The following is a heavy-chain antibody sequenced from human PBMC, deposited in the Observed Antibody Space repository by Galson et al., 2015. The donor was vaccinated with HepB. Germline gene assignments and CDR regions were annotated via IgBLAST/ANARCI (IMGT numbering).Heavy chain of an antibody. D-gene: IGHD3-3*01. V-gene: IGHV3-23*01. CDR3: ATMNRPITFFGVVALEF. CDR2: ISGTSGIT. Sequence: SLRLSCAASGFTFSSYALNWVRQSPGKALEWVSLISGTSGITHYADSVKGRFTVSRDNSNNMVFLQMDSLRAEDTALYYCATMNRPITFFGVVALEFWGLGTLVTVSS. J-gene: IGHJ4*02. CDR1: GFTFSSYA.